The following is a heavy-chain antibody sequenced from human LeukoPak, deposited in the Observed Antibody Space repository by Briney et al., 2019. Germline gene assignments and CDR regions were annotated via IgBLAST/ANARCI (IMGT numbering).Heavy chain of an antibody. V-gene: IGHV3-30*03. CDR2: ISYDGSNK. CDR1: GFTFGRYG. D-gene: IGHD2-15*01. CDR3: ARQGGGMDV. J-gene: IGHJ6*02. Sequence: GGSLRLSCAASGFTFGRYGMHWVPQAPGKGREWVAFISYDGSNKYYADSVKGRFTISRDNSKNTLFLQMNSLRAEDTAVYYCARQGGGMDVWGQGTTVTVSS.